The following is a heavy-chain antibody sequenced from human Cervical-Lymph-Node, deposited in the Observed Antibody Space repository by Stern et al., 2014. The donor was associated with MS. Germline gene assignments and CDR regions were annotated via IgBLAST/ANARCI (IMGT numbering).Heavy chain of an antibody. CDR3: ARYYEDASMLFDH. D-gene: IGHD2-8*01. CDR1: GFTFSSYG. V-gene: IGHV3-30*03. Sequence: QVQLVESGGAVVQPGRSLRLSCAASGFTFSSYGMHWVRQAPGKGLEWVTVISFDGNNKYYAASVKGRFTISRDNSKNTLHLQMNSVTPDDTAIYYCARYYEDASMLFDHWGQGTLVTVSS. CDR2: ISFDGNNK. J-gene: IGHJ4*02.